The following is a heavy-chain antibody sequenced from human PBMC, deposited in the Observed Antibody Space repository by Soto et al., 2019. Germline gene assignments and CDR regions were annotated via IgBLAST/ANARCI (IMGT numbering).Heavy chain of an antibody. V-gene: IGHV1-18*01. J-gene: IGHJ6*03. CDR3: SRDVTPNRDWIYVSPYYYYYYMDV. CDR1: GYTFTSYG. Sequence: QVQLVQSGAEVKKPGASVKVSCKASGYTFTSYGISWVRQAPGQGLEWMGWISAYNGNTNYAQELQGRATMTTDTTTSTAYMELRSLRSDDSAVYYCSRDVTPNRDWIYVSPYYYYYYMDVWGKGTTVTVSS. CDR2: ISAYNGNT. D-gene: IGHD1-7*01.